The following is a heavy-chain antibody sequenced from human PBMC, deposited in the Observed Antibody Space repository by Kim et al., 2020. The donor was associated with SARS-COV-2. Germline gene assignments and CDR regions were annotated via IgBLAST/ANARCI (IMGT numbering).Heavy chain of an antibody. V-gene: IGHV4-39*01. CDR1: GGSISSSSYY. CDR3: ARHANVGWFGELWAPFDI. J-gene: IGHJ3*02. D-gene: IGHD3-10*01. Sequence: SETLSLTCTVSGGSISSSSYYWGWIRQPPGKGLEWIGSIYYSGSTYYNPSLKSRVTISVDTSKNQFSLKLSSVTAADTAVYYCARHANVGWFGELWAPFDIWGQGTMVTVSS. CDR2: IYYSGST.